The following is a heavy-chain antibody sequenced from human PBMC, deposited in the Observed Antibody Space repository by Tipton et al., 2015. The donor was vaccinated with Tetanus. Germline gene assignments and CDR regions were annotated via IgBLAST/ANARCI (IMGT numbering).Heavy chain of an antibody. CDR1: GGSFSGYY. CDR3: ARIASYYYDSSGYRYYFDY. V-gene: IGHV4-34*01. D-gene: IGHD3-22*01. Sequence: TLSLTCAVYGGSFSGYYWSWIRQPPGKGLEWIGEINHSGSTNYNPSLKSRVTISVDTPKNQFSLKLSSVTAADTAVYYCARIASYYYDSSGYRYYFDYWGQGTLVTVSS. CDR2: INHSGST. J-gene: IGHJ4*02.